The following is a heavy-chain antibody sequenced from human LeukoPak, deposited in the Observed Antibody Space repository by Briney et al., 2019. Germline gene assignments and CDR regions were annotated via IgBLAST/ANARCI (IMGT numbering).Heavy chain of an antibody. V-gene: IGHV3-30-3*01. D-gene: IGHD3-22*01. J-gene: IGHJ3*02. CDR1: GFTFSSYA. Sequence: GGSLRLSCAASGFTFSSYAMHWVRQAPGKGLEWVAVISYDGSNKYYADSVKGRFTIFRDNSKNTLYLQMNSLRAEDTAVYYCARDKRPYYDSSGYRHRRAFDIWGQGTMVTVSS. CDR3: ARDKRPYYDSSGYRHRRAFDI. CDR2: ISYDGSNK.